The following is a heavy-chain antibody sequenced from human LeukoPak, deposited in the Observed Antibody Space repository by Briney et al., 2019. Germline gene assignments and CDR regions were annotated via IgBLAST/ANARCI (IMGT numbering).Heavy chain of an antibody. CDR1: GFTFSSYG. D-gene: IGHD6-6*01. CDR3: ARSYSSSRGPFDY. CDR2: IISSSSYI. J-gene: IGHJ4*02. V-gene: IGHV3-21*01. Sequence: GGSLRLSCAASGFTFSSYGMNWVRQAPGKGLEWVSSIISSSSYIYYADSVKGRFTISRDNAKNSLYLQMNSLRAEDTAVYYCARSYSSSRGPFDYWGQGTLVTV.